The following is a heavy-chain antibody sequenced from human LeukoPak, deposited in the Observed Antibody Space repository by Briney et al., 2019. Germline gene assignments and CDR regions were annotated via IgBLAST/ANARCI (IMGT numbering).Heavy chain of an antibody. CDR1: GFTVSSNY. D-gene: IGHD3-22*01. V-gene: IGHV3-53*01. J-gene: IGHJ4*02. Sequence: PGGSLRLSCAASGFTVSSNYMSWVRQAPGKGLEWVSVIYSGGSTYYADSVKGRFTISRDNSKNTLYLQMNSLRAEDTAVYYCAKAISRYYYDSSGPYYFDSWGQGTLVTVSS. CDR2: IYSGGST. CDR3: AKAISRYYYDSSGPYYFDS.